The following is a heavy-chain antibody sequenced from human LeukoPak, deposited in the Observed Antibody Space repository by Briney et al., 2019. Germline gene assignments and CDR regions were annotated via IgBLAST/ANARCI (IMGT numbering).Heavy chain of an antibody. CDR2: INPNSGGT. J-gene: IGHJ5*02. V-gene: IGHV1-2*02. D-gene: IGHD2-2*01. CDR3: ARDIGGYCSSTSCYRVEVDPTDNWFDP. Sequence: ASVKVSCKASGYTFTGYYMHWVRQAPGQALEWMGWINPNSGGTNYAQKFQGRVTMTRDTSISTAYMELSRLRSDDTAVYYCARDIGGYCSSTSCYRVEVDPTDNWFDPWGQGTLVTVSS. CDR1: GYTFTGYY.